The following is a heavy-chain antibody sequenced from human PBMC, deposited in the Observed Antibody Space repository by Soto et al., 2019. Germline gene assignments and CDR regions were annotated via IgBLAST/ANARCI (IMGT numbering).Heavy chain of an antibody. J-gene: IGHJ4*02. CDR2: INPSDGNR. D-gene: IGHD3-22*01. V-gene: IGHV1-18*01. CDR3: ARDRLRGYDSSGFYS. CDR1: VYTFTSYE. Sequence: ASLKVTCKASVYTFTSYEIKWVRQATGQGLEWMGWINPSDGNRNFAQKFEDRVTMTTATSTNTVFLELRSLKSDDTAIYYCARDRLRGYDSSGFYSWGQGTMVTVSS.